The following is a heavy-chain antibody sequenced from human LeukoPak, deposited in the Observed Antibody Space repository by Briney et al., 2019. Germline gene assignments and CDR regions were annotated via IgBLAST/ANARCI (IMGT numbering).Heavy chain of an antibody. D-gene: IGHD3-10*02. CDR3: ARGTMFPYYFDY. J-gene: IGHJ4*02. Sequence: GGSLRLSCAASGFTFSSYSMNWVRQAPGEGLEWVSYISSLSGTIYYADSVKGRFTISRDNAKNSLYLQMDSLRAEDTAVYYCARGTMFPYYFDYWGQGTLVTVSS. CDR1: GFTFSSYS. V-gene: IGHV3-48*01. CDR2: ISSLSGTI.